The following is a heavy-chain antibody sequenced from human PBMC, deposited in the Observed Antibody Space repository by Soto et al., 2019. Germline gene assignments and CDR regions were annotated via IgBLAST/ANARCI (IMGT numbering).Heavy chain of an antibody. CDR3: ARSMVAKGYFDY. J-gene: IGHJ4*02. CDR1: GGSISSSSYY. V-gene: IGHV4-39*01. D-gene: IGHD5-12*01. Sequence: SETLSLTCTVSGGSISSSSYYWGWIRQPPGKGLEWIGSIYYSGSTYYNPSLKSRVTISVDTSKNQFSLKLSSVTAADTAVYYCARSMVAKGYFDYWGQGTLVIVSS. CDR2: IYYSGST.